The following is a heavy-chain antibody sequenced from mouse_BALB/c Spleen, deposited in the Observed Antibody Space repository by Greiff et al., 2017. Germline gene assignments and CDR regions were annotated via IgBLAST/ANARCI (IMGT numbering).Heavy chain of an antibody. CDR1: GFTFSSYT. Sequence: EVMLVESGGGLVQPGGSLKLSCAASGFTFSSYTMSWVRQTPEKRLEWVAYISNGGGSTYYPDTVKGRFTISRDNAKNTLYLQMSSLKSEDTAMYYCARHKEVRGYFDYWGQGTTLTVSS. J-gene: IGHJ2*01. D-gene: IGHD2-14*01. V-gene: IGHV5-12-2*01. CDR3: ARHKEVRGYFDY. CDR2: ISNGGGST.